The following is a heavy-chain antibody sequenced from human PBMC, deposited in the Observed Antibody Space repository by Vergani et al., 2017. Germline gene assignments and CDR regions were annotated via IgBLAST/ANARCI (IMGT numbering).Heavy chain of an antibody. V-gene: IGHV4-34*01. CDR3: ARVEDSSWLYDY. Sequence: QVQLQQWGAGLLKPSETLALTCAVYGGSFSGYYWSWIRQPPGKGLEWIGEINHSGSTNYNPPLKSRVIISVDTSKNQFSLKLSSVTAADTAVYYCARVEDSSWLYDYWSQGTLVTVSS. CDR1: GGSFSGYY. D-gene: IGHD6-13*01. CDR2: INHSGST. J-gene: IGHJ4*02.